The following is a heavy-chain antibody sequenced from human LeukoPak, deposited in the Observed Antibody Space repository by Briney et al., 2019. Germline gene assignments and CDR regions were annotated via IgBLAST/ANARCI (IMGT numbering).Heavy chain of an antibody. J-gene: IGHJ5*01. Sequence: SETLSLTCTVSGGSISSSSYFWDWIRQPPGKGLEWMGNVFYEGSTYYNPSLKSRVTISVDTSKNQFSLKVTSVSAADTAVYYCAREGGRQWLVSGILDSWGQGTLVTVSS. D-gene: IGHD6-19*01. CDR2: VFYEGST. V-gene: IGHV4-39*07. CDR3: AREGGRQWLVSGILDS. CDR1: GGSISSSSYF.